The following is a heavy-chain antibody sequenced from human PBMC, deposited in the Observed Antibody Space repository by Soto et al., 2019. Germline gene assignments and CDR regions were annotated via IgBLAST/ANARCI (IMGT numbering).Heavy chain of an antibody. V-gene: IGHV4-28*01. D-gene: IGHD6-19*01. CDR3: ARMAVTTFYYYAMDG. Sequence: SETLSLNCAVYGYYIRSSDWWGWIRQPPGKGLEWIGYITHGGSTNYNPSLKRRVTMSVDPSKNQFSLNLTSVTAVRTAVYYCARMAVTTFYYYAMDGWGQGTTITVAS. J-gene: IGHJ6*02. CDR2: ITHGGST. CDR1: GYYIRSSDW.